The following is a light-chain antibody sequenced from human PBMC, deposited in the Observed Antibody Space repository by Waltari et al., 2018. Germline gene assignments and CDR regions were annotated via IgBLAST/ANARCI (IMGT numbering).Light chain of an antibody. CDR2: DNN. V-gene: IGLV1-51*01. CDR1: SSNIGNNY. CDR3: GTWDSSLSAGGV. Sequence: QSVLTQPPSVSAAPGQKVTISCSGNSSNIGNNYVSWYQQLPGTAPKLLLYDNNKRPSGIPDRFSGSKSGTSATLGITGLQTGDEADYYCGTWDSSLSAGGVFGGGTKLTVL. J-gene: IGLJ3*02.